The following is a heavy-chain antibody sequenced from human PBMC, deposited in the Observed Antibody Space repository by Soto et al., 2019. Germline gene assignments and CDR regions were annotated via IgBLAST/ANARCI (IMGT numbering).Heavy chain of an antibody. CDR2: IYHSGST. J-gene: IGHJ4*02. V-gene: IGHV4-30-2*01. CDR3: ASVYDSSGYLDY. Sequence: SETLSLTCAVSGGSISSGGYSWSWIRQPPGKGLEWIGCIYHSGSTYYNPSLKSRVTISVDRSKNQFSLKLSSVTAADTAVYYCASVYDSSGYLDYWGQGTLVTVSS. CDR1: GGSISSGGYS. D-gene: IGHD3-22*01.